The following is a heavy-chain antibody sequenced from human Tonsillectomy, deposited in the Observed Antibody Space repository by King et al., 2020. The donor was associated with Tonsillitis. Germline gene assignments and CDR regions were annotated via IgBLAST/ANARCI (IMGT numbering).Heavy chain of an antibody. Sequence: DVQLVESGGGLVQPGGSLGLSCAASGFTFSSYAMSWVRQAPGKGLEWVSAISGSGGSTYYADSVKGRFTISRDNSKNTLYLQMNSLRAEDTAVYYCAKGDDYGDYVVSYYYYGMDVWGQGTTVTVSS. CDR3: AKGDDYGDYVVSYYYYGMDV. V-gene: IGHV3-23*04. D-gene: IGHD4-17*01. J-gene: IGHJ6*02. CDR1: GFTFSSYA. CDR2: ISGSGGST.